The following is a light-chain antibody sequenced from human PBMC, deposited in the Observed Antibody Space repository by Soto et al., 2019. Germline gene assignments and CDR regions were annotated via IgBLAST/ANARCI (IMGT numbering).Light chain of an antibody. CDR1: SGHSSYA. J-gene: IGLJ3*02. Sequence: QLVLTQSPSASASLGASVKLTCTLSSGHSSYAIAWHQQQPEKGPRYLMKLNSDGSHSKGDGIPDRFSGSSSGAERYLTISSLQSEDEADYYCQTWGTEGVFGGGTKVTVL. CDR2: LNSDGSH. V-gene: IGLV4-69*01. CDR3: QTWGTEGV.